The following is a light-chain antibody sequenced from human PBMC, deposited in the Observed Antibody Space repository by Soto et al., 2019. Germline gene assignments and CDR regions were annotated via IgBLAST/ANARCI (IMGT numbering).Light chain of an antibody. CDR3: QQYNTWRRIS. J-gene: IGKJ2*01. V-gene: IGKV3-15*01. CDR1: QSVSSK. CDR2: DAS. Sequence: IGKARSPAWLSESPKKRATLSFRASQSVSSKLVWYQQKPGQSPRLLIYDASTRATGVPARFIGSGSGTEFTLTISSLQSEDFAVYYCQQYNTWRRISFG.